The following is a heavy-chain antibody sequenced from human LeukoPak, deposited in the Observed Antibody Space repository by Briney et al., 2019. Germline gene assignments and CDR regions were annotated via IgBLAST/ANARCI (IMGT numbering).Heavy chain of an antibody. CDR1: GYTFTGYY. CDR3: ARASGWFGELNFDY. V-gene: IGHV1-2*02. J-gene: IGHJ4*02. D-gene: IGHD3-10*01. Sequence: ASVKVSCKASGYTFTGYYMHWVQQAPGQGLEWMGWINPNSGGTNYAQKFQGRVTMTRDTSISTAYMELSRLRSDDTAVYYCARASGWFGELNFDYWGQGTLVTVSS. CDR2: INPNSGGT.